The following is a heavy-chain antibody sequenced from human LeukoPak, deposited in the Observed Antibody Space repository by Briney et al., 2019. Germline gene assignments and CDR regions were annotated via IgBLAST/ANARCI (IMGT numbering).Heavy chain of an antibody. V-gene: IGHV3-21*01. D-gene: IGHD5-12*01. Sequence: PGGSLRLSCAASGFTFSSYSMNWVRQAPGKGLEWVSSISISSSSIYYADSVKGRFTISRDNAKNSLYLQLNSLRVEDTAVYYCARDWGGYGELDVWGKGTTVIVSS. CDR3: ARDWGGYGELDV. CDR1: GFTFSSYS. CDR2: ISISSSSI. J-gene: IGHJ6*04.